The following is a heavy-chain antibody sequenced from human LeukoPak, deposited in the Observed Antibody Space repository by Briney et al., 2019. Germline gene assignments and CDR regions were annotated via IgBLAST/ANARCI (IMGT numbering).Heavy chain of an antibody. J-gene: IGHJ5*02. Sequence: GGSLRLSCAASGFTFSSYAMHWVRQAPGKGLEWVAVISYDGSNKYYADSVKGRFTISRDNSKNTLYLQMNSLRSEDTAVYYCARDTYYYDSSLPYNWFDPWGQGTLVTVSS. D-gene: IGHD3-22*01. V-gene: IGHV3-30*04. CDR2: ISYDGSNK. CDR1: GFTFSSYA. CDR3: ARDTYYYDSSLPYNWFDP.